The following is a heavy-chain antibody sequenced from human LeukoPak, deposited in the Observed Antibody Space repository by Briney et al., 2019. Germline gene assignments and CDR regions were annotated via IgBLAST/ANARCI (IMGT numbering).Heavy chain of an antibody. J-gene: IGHJ6*03. Sequence: GGSLRLSCAASGFTFSSYGMHWVRQAPGKGLEWVAFIRYDGSNKYYADSVKGRFTISRDNSKNTLYLQMNSLRAEDTAVYYCAKEEPLRYFDWLYYYYYMDVWGKGTTVTISS. D-gene: IGHD3-9*01. CDR3: AKEEPLRYFDWLYYYYYMDV. V-gene: IGHV3-30*02. CDR2: IRYDGSNK. CDR1: GFTFSSYG.